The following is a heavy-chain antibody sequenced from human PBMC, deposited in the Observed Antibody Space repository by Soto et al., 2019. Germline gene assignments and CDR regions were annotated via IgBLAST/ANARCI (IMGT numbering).Heavy chain of an antibody. J-gene: IGHJ4*02. V-gene: IGHV3-33*01. CDR1: GFTFSSYG. Sequence: QVQLVESGGGVVQPGRSLRLSCAASGFTFSSYGMHWVRQAPGKGLEWVASIWYDGSNKYYADSVKGRFTISRDNSKNTLELQMNSLRAEDTAVYYCARDLSDGPDYWGQGTLVTVSS. CDR2: IWYDGSNK. CDR3: ARDLSDGPDY. D-gene: IGHD2-21*01.